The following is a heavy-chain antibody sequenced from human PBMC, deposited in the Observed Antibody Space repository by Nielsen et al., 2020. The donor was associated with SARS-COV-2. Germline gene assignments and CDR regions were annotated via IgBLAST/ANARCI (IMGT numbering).Heavy chain of an antibody. CDR3: AKDPSDGYSSSWYFDY. J-gene: IGHJ4*02. CDR1: GYTFTNNY. V-gene: IGHV1-46*01. CDR2: INPTNGGT. D-gene: IGHD6-13*01. Sequence: ASVKVSCKASGYTFTNNYMHWVRQAPGQGLEWMGLINPTNGGTTYAQKFLGTVTMTRDTSTSTVYMELSSLRSEDTALYYCAKDPSDGYSSSWYFDYWGQGTLVTVSS.